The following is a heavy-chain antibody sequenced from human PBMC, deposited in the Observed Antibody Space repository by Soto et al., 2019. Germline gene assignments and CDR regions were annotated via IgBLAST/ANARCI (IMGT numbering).Heavy chain of an antibody. D-gene: IGHD6-6*01. CDR3: AKRSSSSTFDY. V-gene: IGHV3-23*01. J-gene: IGHJ4*02. CDR1: GFTFSTFS. CDR2: ISGSDDST. Sequence: GGSLRLSCVASGFTFSTFSMNWVRQAPGKGLEWVSVISGSDDSTYYADSVKGRFTISRDNSKNTLYLQMNSLRAEDTAVYYCAKRSSSSTFDYWGQGTLVTVSS.